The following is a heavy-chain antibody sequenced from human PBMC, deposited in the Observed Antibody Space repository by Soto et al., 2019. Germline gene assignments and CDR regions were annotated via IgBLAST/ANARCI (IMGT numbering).Heavy chain of an antibody. CDR1: GFTFSSPA. J-gene: IGHJ6*02. Sequence: SVKVSCKASGFTFSSPAVQWVRQARGQRLEWIGWIVVGSGNTNYAQKFQERVTITRDMSTSTAYMELSSLRTEDTAVYYCAADGSGTSSYYFYDMDVWGQGTTVTVSS. D-gene: IGHD3-10*01. CDR2: IVVGSGNT. CDR3: AADGSGTSSYYFYDMDV. V-gene: IGHV1-58*01.